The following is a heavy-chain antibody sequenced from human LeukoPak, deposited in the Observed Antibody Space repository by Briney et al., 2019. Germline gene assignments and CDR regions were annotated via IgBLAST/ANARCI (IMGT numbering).Heavy chain of an antibody. Sequence: KSSETLSLTCAVYGGSFSGYYWSWIRQPPGKGLEWIGEINHSGSTDYNPSLKSRVTISVDTSKNQFSLKLSSVTAADTAVYYCARVPSSYYYDSSGYYYFDYWGQGTLVAVSS. CDR1: GGSFSGYY. J-gene: IGHJ4*02. CDR3: ARVPSSYYYDSSGYYYFDY. D-gene: IGHD3-22*01. V-gene: IGHV4-34*01. CDR2: INHSGST.